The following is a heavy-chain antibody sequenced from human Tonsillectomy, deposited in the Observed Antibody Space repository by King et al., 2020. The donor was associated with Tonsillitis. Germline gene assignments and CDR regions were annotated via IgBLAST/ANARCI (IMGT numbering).Heavy chain of an antibody. Sequence: VQLVESGGGLVKPGGSLRLSCAASGFTFSSYNMNWVRQAPGKGLEWVSSISSTSSYIYYADSVKGRFTISRDNAKNSLYLQMNSLRAEDTAVYYCASRRCSCCRPGGYNWFDPWGQGTLVTVSS. V-gene: IGHV3-21*01. CDR3: ASRRCSCCRPGGYNWFDP. D-gene: IGHD6-19*01. CDR1: GFTFSSYN. J-gene: IGHJ5*02. CDR2: ISSTSSYI.